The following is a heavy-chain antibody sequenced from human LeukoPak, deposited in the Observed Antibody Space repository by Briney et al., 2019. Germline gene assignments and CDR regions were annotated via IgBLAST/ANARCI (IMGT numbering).Heavy chain of an antibody. CDR1: GSTFSSYW. D-gene: IGHD3-22*01. J-gene: IGHJ4*02. CDR3: ARGGYYDTSGYRPLDY. V-gene: IGHV3-7*01. Sequence: GGSLRLSCAASGSTFSSYWMSWVRQAPGKGLEWVANIKQDGSEKYYVDSVKGRFTISRDNDKNSLYLQVNSLRAEDTAVYYCARGGYYDTSGYRPLDYWGQGTLVTISS. CDR2: IKQDGSEK.